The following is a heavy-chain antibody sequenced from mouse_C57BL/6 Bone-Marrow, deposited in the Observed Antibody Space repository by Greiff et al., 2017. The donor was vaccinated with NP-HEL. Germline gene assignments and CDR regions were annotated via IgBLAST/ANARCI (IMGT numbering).Heavy chain of an antibody. CDR3: APLYYDYGDGYYFDY. Sequence: VQLQQSGAELVKPGASVKLSCTASGFNIKDYYMLWVKQRTEQGLEWIGRIDPEDGDSKYAPKFQCKATITADTSSNTAYLQVSSLTTVETAVSYCAPLYYDYGDGYYFDYWGQGTTLTVSS. D-gene: IGHD2-4*01. V-gene: IGHV14-2*01. J-gene: IGHJ2*01. CDR2: IDPEDGDS. CDR1: GFNIKDYY.